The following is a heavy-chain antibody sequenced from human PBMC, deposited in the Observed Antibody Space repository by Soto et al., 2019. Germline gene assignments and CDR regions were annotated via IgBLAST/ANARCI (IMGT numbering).Heavy chain of an antibody. CDR3: ARDHSSGWYDKHFDY. D-gene: IGHD6-19*01. J-gene: IGHJ4*02. Sequence: PGGSLRLSCAASGFTFSSYAMHWVRQAPGKGLEWVAVISYDGSNKYYADSVKGRFTISKDNSKNTLYLQMNSLRAEDTAVYYCARDHSSGWYDKHFDYWGQGTLVTVSS. CDR1: GFTFSSYA. V-gene: IGHV3-30-3*01. CDR2: ISYDGSNK.